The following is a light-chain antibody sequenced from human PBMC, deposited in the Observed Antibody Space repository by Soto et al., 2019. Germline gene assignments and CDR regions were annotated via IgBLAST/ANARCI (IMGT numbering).Light chain of an antibody. CDR1: SSNIGSNT. V-gene: IGLV1-44*01. J-gene: IGLJ1*01. CDR2: SNN. CDR3: AAWDDSLIYV. Sequence: QSVLTQPPSASGTPGQRVTISCSGSSSNIGSNTVNWYQQLPGTAPKLLIYSNNQRPSGVPDRFSGSKSGTSASLAISGLQSEDEADYYCAAWDDSLIYVFGTGTKV.